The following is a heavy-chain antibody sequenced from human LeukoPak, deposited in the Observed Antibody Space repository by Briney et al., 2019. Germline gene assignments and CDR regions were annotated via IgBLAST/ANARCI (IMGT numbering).Heavy chain of an antibody. CDR2: ISGSGGST. J-gene: IGHJ4*02. Sequence: GGSLRLSCAASGFTFSSYAMSWVRQAPGKGLEWVSAISGSGGSTYYADSVKGRFTISRDNSKNTLYLQMNSLRAEDTAVYYCAKDHFGESYSSSSGDYWGQGTLVTVSS. V-gene: IGHV3-23*01. CDR3: AKDHFGESYSSSSGDY. CDR1: GFTFSSYA. D-gene: IGHD6-6*01.